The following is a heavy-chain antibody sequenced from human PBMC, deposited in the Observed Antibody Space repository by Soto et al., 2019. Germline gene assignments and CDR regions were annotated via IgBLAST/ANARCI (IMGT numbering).Heavy chain of an antibody. CDR3: AKAPSSDCNSGACSLRS. J-gene: IGHJ5*02. D-gene: IGHD2-21*01. CDR2: SISGGNT. CDR1: GFTFSNYG. Sequence: EVQLLESGGGLVQPGGSLRLSCAASGFTFSNYGMSWVRQAPGKGLEWVSSISGGNTFYAGSVKGRFTISRDNSKNTLSRQMNSLTAEDTAVYYCAKAPSSDCNSGACSLRSWGQGTLVTVSS. V-gene: IGHV3-23*01.